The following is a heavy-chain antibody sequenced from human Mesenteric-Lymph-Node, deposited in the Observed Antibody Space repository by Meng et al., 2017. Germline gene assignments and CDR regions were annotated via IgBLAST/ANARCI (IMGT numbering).Heavy chain of an antibody. J-gene: IGHJ6*02. CDR3: ASTVRYCSGGSCYYYYYYYGMDV. Sequence: SVKVSCKASGGTFSSYTISWVRQAPGQGLEWMGRIIPILGIANYAQKFQGRVTITADKSTSTAYMELSSLRSEDTAVYYCASTVRYCSGGSCYYYYYYYGMDVWGQGTTVTVSS. D-gene: IGHD2-15*01. CDR1: GGTFSSYT. CDR2: IIPILGIA. V-gene: IGHV1-69*02.